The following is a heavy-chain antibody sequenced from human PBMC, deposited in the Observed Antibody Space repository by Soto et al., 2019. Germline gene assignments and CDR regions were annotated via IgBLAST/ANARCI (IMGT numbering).Heavy chain of an antibody. J-gene: IGHJ5*02. CDR3: ARDIVVVVAATPVSGYWFDP. D-gene: IGHD2-15*01. CDR2: ISAYNGNT. Sequence: GASVKVSCKASGYTFTSYGISWVRQAPGQGLEWMGWISAYNGNTNYAQKLQGRVTMTTDTSTSTAYMELRSLRSDDTAVYYCARDIVVVVAATPVSGYWFDPWGQATLVTVSS. V-gene: IGHV1-18*01. CDR1: GYTFTSYG.